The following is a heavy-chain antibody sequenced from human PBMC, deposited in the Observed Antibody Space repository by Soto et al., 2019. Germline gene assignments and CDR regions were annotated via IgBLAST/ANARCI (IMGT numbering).Heavy chain of an antibody. CDR3: AKDGYLDTYSFDY. CDR1: GFTFSSYA. J-gene: IGHJ4*02. CDR2: ISYDGISK. D-gene: IGHD3-9*01. Sequence: QVQLVESGGGVVQPGSSLRLSCAASGFTFSSYAMHWVRQAPGKGLEWVAVISYDGISKHYADSVKGRFSISRDDSENTLYVQMNSLRAEDTAVYYCAKDGYLDTYSFDYWGQGTLVTVSS. V-gene: IGHV3-30-3*01.